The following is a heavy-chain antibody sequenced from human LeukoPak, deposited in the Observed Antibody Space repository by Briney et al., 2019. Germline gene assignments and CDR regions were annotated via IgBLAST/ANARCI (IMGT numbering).Heavy chain of an antibody. J-gene: IGHJ4*02. CDR1: GGSISSSSYH. Sequence: ASETLSLTCTVSGGSISSSSYHWGWIRQPPGKGLEWIGSIYYSGSTYYNPSLKSRVTISVDTSKNQFSLKLSSVTAADTAVYYCARWPIEMAAHDYWGQGTLVTVSS. V-gene: IGHV4-39*07. CDR3: ARWPIEMAAHDY. CDR2: IYYSGST. D-gene: IGHD5-24*01.